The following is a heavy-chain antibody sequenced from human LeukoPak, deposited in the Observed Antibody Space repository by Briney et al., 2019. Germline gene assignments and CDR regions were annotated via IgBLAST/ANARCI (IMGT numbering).Heavy chain of an antibody. Sequence: SVKVSCKASGDTFSSYAISWVRQAPGQGLEWMGGIIPIFGTANYAQKFQGRVTITADESTSTAYMELSGLRSEDTAVYYCTIGGGDQPDFDIWGQGTMVTVSS. V-gene: IGHV1-69*01. J-gene: IGHJ3*02. CDR1: GDTFSSYA. CDR2: IIPIFGTA. D-gene: IGHD2-21*02. CDR3: TIGGGDQPDFDI.